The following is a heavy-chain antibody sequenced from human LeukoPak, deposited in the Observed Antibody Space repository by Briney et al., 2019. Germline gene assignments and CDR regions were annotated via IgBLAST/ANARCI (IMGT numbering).Heavy chain of an antibody. CDR2: IIPIFGTA. CDR1: GGTFSSYA. D-gene: IGHD7-27*01. CDR3: ARELTGDLGYFDY. V-gene: IGHV1-69*05. J-gene: IGHJ4*02. Sequence: ASVKVSCKASGGTFSSYANSWVRQAPGQGLEWMGGIIPIFGTANCAQKFQGRVTITTDESTSTVYMELSSLKSEDTAVYYCARELTGDLGYFDYWGQGTLVTVSS.